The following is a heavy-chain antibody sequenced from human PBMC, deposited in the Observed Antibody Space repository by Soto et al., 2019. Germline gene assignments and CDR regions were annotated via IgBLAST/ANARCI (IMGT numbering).Heavy chain of an antibody. CDR3: ARHGPGGSYSDY. J-gene: IGHJ4*02. CDR1: GGSISSSSYY. V-gene: IGHV4-39*01. Sequence: QLQLQESGPGLVKPSETLSLTCTVSGGSISSSSYYWGWIRQPPGKGLEWIGSIYYSGSTYYNPSLKSRVAIAVDTSKNRFSLKLSSVTAADTAVYYCARHGPGGSYSDYWGQGTLVTVSS. CDR2: IYYSGST. D-gene: IGHD1-26*01.